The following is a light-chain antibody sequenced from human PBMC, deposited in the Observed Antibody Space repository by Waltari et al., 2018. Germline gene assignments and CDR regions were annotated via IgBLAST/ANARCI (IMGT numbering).Light chain of an antibody. CDR3: NSRDSRGHPLV. J-gene: IGLJ1*01. V-gene: IGLV3-19*01. CDR1: SLRSYY. CDR2: GKN. Sequence: SSELTQDPVVSVALGQTVRITCQGDSLRSYYANWYHQKPGQAPVLVMYGKNNRPSGIPDRFSGSYSGTTASLIITGAQAEDEGDYYCNSRDSRGHPLVFGTGTKVTVL.